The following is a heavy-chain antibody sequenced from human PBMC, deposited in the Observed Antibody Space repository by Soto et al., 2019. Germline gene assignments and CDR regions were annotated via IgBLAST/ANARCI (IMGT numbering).Heavy chain of an antibody. D-gene: IGHD1-26*01. Sequence: EVQLVESGGGLVQPGGSLRLSCAASKFSFSGYWMHWVRQAPGKGLMWVSRVNPDGSTTTYADSVKGRFTISRDNAKNTVFLQMNSRRADDTAVYYCAKVASVSYDLFDPWGQGTLVTVSS. CDR3: AKVASVSYDLFDP. CDR1: KFSFSGYW. CDR2: VNPDGSTT. V-gene: IGHV3-74*01. J-gene: IGHJ5*02.